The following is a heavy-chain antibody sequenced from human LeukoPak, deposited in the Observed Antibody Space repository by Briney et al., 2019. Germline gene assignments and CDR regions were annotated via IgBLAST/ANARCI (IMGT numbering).Heavy chain of an antibody. J-gene: IGHJ5*02. CDR2: IYYSGST. V-gene: IGHV4-39*07. D-gene: IGHD6-13*01. CDR3: ARDRRASSTHGLLNWFDP. CDR1: GGSISSSSYY. Sequence: SETLSLTCTVSGGSISSSSYYWGWIRQPPGKGLEWIGSIYYSGSTYYNPSLKSRVTISVDTSKNQFSLKLSSVTAADTAVYYCARDRRASSTHGLLNWFDPWGQGTLVTVSS.